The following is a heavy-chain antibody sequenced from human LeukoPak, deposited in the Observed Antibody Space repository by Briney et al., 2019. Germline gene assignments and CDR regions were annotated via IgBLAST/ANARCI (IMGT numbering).Heavy chain of an antibody. CDR2: IWYDGSNK. Sequence: GGSLRLSCAASGFTFSSYGMHWVGQAPGKGLEWVAVIWYDGSNKYYADSVKGRFTISRDNSKNTLYLQMNSLRAEDTAVCYCARDRSSGGSCYLDYWGQGTLVTVSS. CDR1: GFTFSSYG. D-gene: IGHD2-15*01. CDR3: ARDRSSGGSCYLDY. J-gene: IGHJ4*02. V-gene: IGHV3-33*01.